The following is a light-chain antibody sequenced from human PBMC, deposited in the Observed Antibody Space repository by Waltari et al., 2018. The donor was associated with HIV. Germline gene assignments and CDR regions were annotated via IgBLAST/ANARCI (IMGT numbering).Light chain of an antibody. Sequence: DFQMTHSQSSLSASVGDRVTITGQASQDITNYLNWYQQKQGQAPRLLIYDASNLQTGVPSRFRGSGSGTDFTFTISGLQAEDIATYYCQHSDNLPSTFGGGTKVEIK. CDR2: DAS. CDR3: QHSDNLPST. CDR1: QDITNY. J-gene: IGKJ4*01. V-gene: IGKV1-33*01.